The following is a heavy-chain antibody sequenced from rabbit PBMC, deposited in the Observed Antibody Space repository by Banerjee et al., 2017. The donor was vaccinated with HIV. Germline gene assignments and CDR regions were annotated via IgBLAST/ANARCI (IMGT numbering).Heavy chain of an antibody. CDR2: INTSSGNT. CDR3: MRYGTGWGDNL. J-gene: IGHJ6*01. CDR1: GFDFSSNA. V-gene: IGHV1S45*01. D-gene: IGHD4-1*01. Sequence: LEESGGGLVKPEGSLTLTCKASGFDFSSNAICWVRQAPGKGLEWIACINTSSGNTVYANWAKGRFTISKTSSTTVTLQMTSLTAADTATYFCMRYGTGWGDNLWGQGTLVTVS.